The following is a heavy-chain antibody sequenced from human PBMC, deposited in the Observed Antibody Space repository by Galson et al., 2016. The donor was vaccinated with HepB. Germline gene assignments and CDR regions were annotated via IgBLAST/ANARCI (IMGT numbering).Heavy chain of an antibody. Sequence: PALVKPTQTLTLTCTFSGFSLSTSGMCVSWIRQPPGKALEWLALIDWDDDKYYSPSLKTRLTISKDNSKNQVVLTMTNMDPVDTATYYCARARYCSSTSPFDYWGQGTLVTVSS. V-gene: IGHV2-70*01. CDR3: ARARYCSSTSPFDY. CDR2: IDWDDDK. D-gene: IGHD2-2*01. J-gene: IGHJ4*02. CDR1: GFSLSTSGMC.